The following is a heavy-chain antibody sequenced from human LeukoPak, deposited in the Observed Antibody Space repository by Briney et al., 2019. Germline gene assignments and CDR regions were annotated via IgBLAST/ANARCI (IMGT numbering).Heavy chain of an antibody. CDR3: AKDKDYVWGGYRYMGSFDY. CDR2: ISSSGGST. D-gene: IGHD3-16*02. J-gene: IGHJ4*02. V-gene: IGHV3-23*01. CDR1: GYTFSSYA. Sequence: TGGSLRLSCAASGYTFSSYAMSWVRQAPGKGLEWVSAISSSGGSTYYADSVKGRFTISRDNSKNTLYLQMNSLRAEDTAVYFCAKDKDYVWGGYRYMGSFDYWGQGTLVTVSS.